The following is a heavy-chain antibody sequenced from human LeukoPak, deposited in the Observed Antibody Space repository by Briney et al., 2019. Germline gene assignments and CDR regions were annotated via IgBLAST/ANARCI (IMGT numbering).Heavy chain of an antibody. V-gene: IGHV4-59*08. CDR3: ARSGSSWSSFFVY. J-gene: IGHJ4*02. CDR2: ISYSGST. Sequence: SETLSLTCTVSGGSISSYYWSWIRQPPGKGLEWIGYISYSGSTDYNPSLKSRVTISADTSKNQFSLKLSSLTAADTAVYYCARSGSSWSSFFVYWGQGTLVTVSS. CDR1: GGSISSYY. D-gene: IGHD6-13*01.